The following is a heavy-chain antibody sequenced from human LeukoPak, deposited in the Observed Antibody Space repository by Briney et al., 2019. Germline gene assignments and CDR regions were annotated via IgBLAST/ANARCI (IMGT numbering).Heavy chain of an antibody. V-gene: IGHV3-74*01. CDR2: VKEDGRET. Sequence: PGGSLRLSCVGSGFTFNTYWIHWVRQAPGKGLVWVSRVKEDGRETNYADSVKGRFTLSRDNAKNTVYLQMNNLRAEDTAVYHCARAKPADFDLWGRGTLVTDSS. CDR3: ARAKPADFDL. J-gene: IGHJ2*01. CDR1: GFTFNTYW.